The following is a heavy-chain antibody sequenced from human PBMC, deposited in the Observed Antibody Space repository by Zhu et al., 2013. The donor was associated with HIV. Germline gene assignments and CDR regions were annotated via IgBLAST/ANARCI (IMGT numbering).Heavy chain of an antibody. CDR1: GYTSTNYG. J-gene: IGHJ6*02. CDR2: ITVYNGNT. V-gene: IGHV1-18*04. D-gene: IGHD3-3*01. Sequence: QVQLVQSGAEVKKPGASVKVSCKASGYTSTNYGISWVRQAPGQGLEWMGWITVYNGNTHYAQKFQGRVTMTIDTSTTIAYMELRSLRSDDTAVYYCARVDDFWKDYYYGMDVWGQGP. CDR3: ARVDDFWKDYYYGMDV.